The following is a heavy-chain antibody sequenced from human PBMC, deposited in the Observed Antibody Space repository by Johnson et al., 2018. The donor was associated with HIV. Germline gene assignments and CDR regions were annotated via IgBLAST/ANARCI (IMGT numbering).Heavy chain of an antibody. CDR3: TTGPMGSFDI. D-gene: IGHD3-16*01. CDR1: GFTFSNAW. Sequence: VQLVESGGGVVQPGGSLRLSCAASGFTFSNAWMSWVRQAPGKGLEWVGRINSKTDGGTPDYAAPVKGRFTISRDDSKNTLYRQMNSLKTEDTAVYYCTTGPMGSFDIWGQGTMVTVSS. J-gene: IGHJ3*02. CDR2: INSKTDGGTP. V-gene: IGHV3-15*01.